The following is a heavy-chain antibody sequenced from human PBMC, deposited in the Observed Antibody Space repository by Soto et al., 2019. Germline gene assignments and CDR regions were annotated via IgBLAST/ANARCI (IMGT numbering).Heavy chain of an antibody. CDR2: VSGSGGST. Sequence: SLRLSCAASGFTFSNYAMSWVRQAPGKGLEWVSAVSGSGGSTFYAGSVKGRFTISRDNSKNTLSLQMNSLRAEDTAVYYCAKGASYYYDSSGYYAYWGQGTLVTVSS. CDR1: GFTFSNYA. CDR3: AKGASYYYDSSGYYAY. D-gene: IGHD3-22*01. J-gene: IGHJ4*02. V-gene: IGHV3-23*01.